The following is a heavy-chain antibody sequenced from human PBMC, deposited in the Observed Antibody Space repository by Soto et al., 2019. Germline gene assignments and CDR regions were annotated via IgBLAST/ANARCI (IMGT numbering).Heavy chain of an antibody. CDR3: ATRSSVTMIVVVITHYFDY. J-gene: IGHJ4*02. V-gene: IGHV3-23*01. CDR1: GFTFSSYA. D-gene: IGHD3-22*01. CDR2: ISGSGGST. Sequence: GGSLRLSCAASGFTFSSYAMSWVRQAPGKGLEWVSAISGSGGSTYYADSVKGRFTISRDNSKNTLYLQMNSLRAEDTAVYYCATRSSVTMIVVVITHYFDYWGQGTLVTVSS.